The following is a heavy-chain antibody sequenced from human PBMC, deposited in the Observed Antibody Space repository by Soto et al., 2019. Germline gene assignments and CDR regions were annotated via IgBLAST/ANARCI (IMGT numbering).Heavy chain of an antibody. CDR1: GGTFSSYA. Sequence: QVQLVQSGAEVKKPGYSVKVSCKASGGTFSSYAISWVRQAPGQGLEWMGGIIPIFGTANYAQKFQGRVTITADESTSTAYMELSSLRSEDTAVYYCARDRPANYSWYFDLWGRGTLVTVSS. V-gene: IGHV1-69*01. D-gene: IGHD2-2*01. J-gene: IGHJ2*01. CDR2: IIPIFGTA. CDR3: ARDRPANYSWYFDL.